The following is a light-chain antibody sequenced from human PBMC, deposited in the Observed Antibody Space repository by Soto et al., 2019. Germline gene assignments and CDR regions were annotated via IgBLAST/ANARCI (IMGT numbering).Light chain of an antibody. V-gene: IGKV3-15*01. CDR1: QSVSSN. CDR3: QQYNNWPQWT. J-gene: IGKJ1*01. CDR2: GAS. Sequence: EIVMTQSPATLSVSPGERATLSCRASQSVSSNLAWYQQKPGQAPRLLIYGASTRATGIPARFSGSGSGTEFTLTISSLQSEDFAFYYCQQYNNWPQWTFGQGTNVEIK.